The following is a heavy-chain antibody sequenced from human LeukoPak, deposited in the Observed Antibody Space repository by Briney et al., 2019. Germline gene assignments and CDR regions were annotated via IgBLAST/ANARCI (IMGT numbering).Heavy chain of an antibody. CDR3: ARDSSAVAVPFDY. V-gene: IGHV1-8*01. J-gene: IGHJ4*02. Sequence: TFXXXDINWXXXXPGQGLEWMGWMNPNSGNTVYAQKFQGRVTITRNTSISTAYMELSSLRSDDTAVYYCARDSSAVAVPFDYWGQGTLVTVSS. CDR1: TFXXXD. D-gene: IGHD6-19*01. CDR2: MNPNSGNT.